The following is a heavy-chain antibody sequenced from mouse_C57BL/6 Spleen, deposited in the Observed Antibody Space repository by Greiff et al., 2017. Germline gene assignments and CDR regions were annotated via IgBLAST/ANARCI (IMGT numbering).Heavy chain of an antibody. V-gene: IGHV1-80*01. D-gene: IGHD1-1*01. CDR3: ARGAYYYGSSYWYFDV. Sequence: VQVVESGAELVKPGASVKISCKASGYAFSSYWMNWVKQRPGKGLEWIGQIYPGDGDTNYNGKFKGKATLTADKSSSTAYMQLSSLTSEDSAVYFGARGAYYYGSSYWYFDVWGTGTTVTVSS. J-gene: IGHJ1*03. CDR1: GYAFSSYW. CDR2: IYPGDGDT.